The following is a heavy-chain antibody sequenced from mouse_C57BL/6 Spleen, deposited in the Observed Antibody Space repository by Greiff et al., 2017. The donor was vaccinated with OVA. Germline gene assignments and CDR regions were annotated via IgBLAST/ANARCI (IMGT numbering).Heavy chain of an antibody. CDR1: GYTFTSYW. CDR2: IDPNSGGT. Sequence: QVQLKQPGAELVKPGASVKLSCKASGYTFTSYWMHWVKQRPGRGLEWIGRIDPNSGGTKYNEKFKSKATLTVDKPSSTAYMQLSSLTSEDSAVYYCARSQVYYYGSSYDAMDYWGQGTSVTVSS. V-gene: IGHV1-72*01. D-gene: IGHD1-1*01. J-gene: IGHJ4*01. CDR3: ARSQVYYYGSSYDAMDY.